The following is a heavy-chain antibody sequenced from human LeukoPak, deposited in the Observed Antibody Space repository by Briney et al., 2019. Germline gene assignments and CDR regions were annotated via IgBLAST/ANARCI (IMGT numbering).Heavy chain of an antibody. J-gene: IGHJ4*02. Sequence: GRSLRLSCAASGFTFSSYAMHWVRQAPGKGLEWVAVIWYDGSNKYYADSVKGRFTISRDNSKNTLYLQMNSLRAEDTAVYYCARSTDRRDGYNIIDYWGQGTLVTVSS. V-gene: IGHV3-33*08. D-gene: IGHD5-24*01. CDR1: GFTFSSYA. CDR3: ARSTDRRDGYNIIDY. CDR2: IWYDGSNK.